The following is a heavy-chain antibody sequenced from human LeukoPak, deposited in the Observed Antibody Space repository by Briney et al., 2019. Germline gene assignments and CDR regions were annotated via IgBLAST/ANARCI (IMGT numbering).Heavy chain of an antibody. D-gene: IGHD3-9*01. J-gene: IGHJ3*02. CDR2: ITKDGRST. CDR1: GFTFSSYW. Sequence: GGPLRLSCAASGFTFSSYWMHWVRQAPGKGLVWVSRITKDGRSTSYGDSVKGPFTIPRDNAKNTLYLQMNSMRAEDTAVYYCARDRETYYDILTGYYTLGDAFDIWGQGTMVTVS. V-gene: IGHV3-74*01. CDR3: ARDRETYYDILTGYYTLGDAFDI.